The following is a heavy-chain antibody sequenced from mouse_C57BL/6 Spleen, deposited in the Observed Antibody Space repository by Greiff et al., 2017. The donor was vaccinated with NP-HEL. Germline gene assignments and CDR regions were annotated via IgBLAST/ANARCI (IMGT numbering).Heavy chain of an antibody. D-gene: IGHD1-1*01. CDR3: ARDYGSFAMDY. CDR1: GFTFSSYG. CDR2: ISSGGSYT. J-gene: IGHJ4*01. V-gene: IGHV5-6*01. Sequence: EVQGVESGGDLVKPGGSLKLSCAASGFTFSSYGMSWVRQTPDKRLEWVATISSGGSYTYYPDSVKGRFTISRDNAKNTLYLQMSSLKSEDTAMYYCARDYGSFAMDYWGQGTSVTVSS.